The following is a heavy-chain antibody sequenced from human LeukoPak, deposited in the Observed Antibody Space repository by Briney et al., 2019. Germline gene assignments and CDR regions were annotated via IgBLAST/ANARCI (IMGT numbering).Heavy chain of an antibody. Sequence: GGSLRLSCVASGFTFRKHAMTWVRQAPGKGLEWVSSLRYDLERIYYSDSAKGRFTISRDNSKNTLYLQMNSLRAEDTAVYYCARDLYRWSGYSYGYYFDYWGQGTLVTVSS. CDR1: GFTFRKHA. D-gene: IGHD5-18*01. CDR3: ARDLYRWSGYSYGYYFDY. V-gene: IGHV3-23*01. J-gene: IGHJ4*02. CDR2: LRYDLERI.